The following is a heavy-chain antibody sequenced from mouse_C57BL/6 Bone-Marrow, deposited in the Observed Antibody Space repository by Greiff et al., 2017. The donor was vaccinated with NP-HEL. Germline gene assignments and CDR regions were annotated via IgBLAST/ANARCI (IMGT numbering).Heavy chain of an antibody. CDR3: AREHYGSSPYWYFDV. CDR2: IDPSDSET. CDR1: GYTFTSYW. J-gene: IGHJ1*03. D-gene: IGHD1-1*01. Sequence: VQLQQPGAELVRPGSSVKLSCKASGYTFTSYWMHWVKQRPIQGLEWIGNIDPSDSETHYNQKFKDKATLTVDKSSSTAYMQLSSLTSEDSAVYYCAREHYGSSPYWYFDVWGTGTTVTVSS. V-gene: IGHV1-52*01.